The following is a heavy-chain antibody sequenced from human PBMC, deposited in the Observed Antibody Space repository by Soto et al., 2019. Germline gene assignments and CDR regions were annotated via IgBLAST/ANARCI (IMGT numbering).Heavy chain of an antibody. V-gene: IGHV4-59*08. CDR2: IYYRGST. D-gene: IGHD1-26*01. Sequence: SETLSLTCTVSPGSLRSYYWSWIRQPPGKGLEWIGYIYYRGSTNYSPSLKSRVTISVDTSKNQFSLKLSSVTAADTAVYYCARLXPIARDTSFPXYWGQGTLVXVSS. J-gene: IGHJ4*02. CDR1: PGSLRSYY. CDR3: ARLXPIARDTSFPXY.